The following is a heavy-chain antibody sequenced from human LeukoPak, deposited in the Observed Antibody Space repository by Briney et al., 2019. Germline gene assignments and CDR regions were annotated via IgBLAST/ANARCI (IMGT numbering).Heavy chain of an antibody. CDR1: GYSISSGYY. J-gene: IGHJ4*02. CDR2: INYSGST. V-gene: IGHV4-38-2*01. CDR3: ARPESSGSSLDY. D-gene: IGHD6-6*01. Sequence: SETLSLTCAVSGYSISSGYYWGWIRQPPGKGLEWIGSINYSGSTYYNPSLKSRVTISVDTSKNQFSLKLSSVTAADTAVYYCARPESSGSSLDYWGQGTLVTVSS.